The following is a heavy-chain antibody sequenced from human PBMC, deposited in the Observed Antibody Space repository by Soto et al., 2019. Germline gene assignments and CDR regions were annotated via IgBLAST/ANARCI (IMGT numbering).Heavy chain of an antibody. V-gene: IGHV1-18*01. CDR2: ISAYNGNT. CDR3: ARDQPIQGAAINYGMDV. Sequence: QVQLVQSGAEVKKPGASVKVSCKASGYTFTSYGTSWVRQAPGQGLEWMGWISAYNGNTNYAQKLQGRVTMTTDTSTSTAYMELRSLRSDDTAVYYCARDQPIQGAAINYGMDVWGQGTTVTVSS. J-gene: IGHJ6*02. D-gene: IGHD6-25*01. CDR1: GYTFTSYG.